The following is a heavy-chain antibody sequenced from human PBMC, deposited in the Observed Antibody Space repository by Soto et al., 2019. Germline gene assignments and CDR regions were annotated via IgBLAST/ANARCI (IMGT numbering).Heavy chain of an antibody. CDR2: IKSKTYGGTT. J-gene: IGHJ5*02. Sequence: GGSLRLSCTASGFTFSNAWMTWVRQAPGKGLEWVGRIKSKTYGGTTDYAAPVKGRFTISRDDSKNTMYLQMNSLKTEDTAVYYCTIPRGPMIRPWGQGT. CDR1: GFTFSNAW. D-gene: IGHD3-22*01. CDR3: TIPRGPMIRP. V-gene: IGHV3-15*01.